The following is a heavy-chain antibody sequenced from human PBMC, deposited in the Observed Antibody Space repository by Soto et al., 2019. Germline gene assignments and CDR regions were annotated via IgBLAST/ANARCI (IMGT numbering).Heavy chain of an antibody. CDR2: ITPIFGRT. Sequence: SVKVSCKASGGTFNSYTINWVRQAPGQGLEWMGGITPIFGRTNYAQKFQDRVTITADESTNTAYMQLRDLTSDDTAVYYCARVRGIVLVPTKHPLGASFDLWGEGALVTVSS. J-gene: IGHJ5*02. CDR1: GGTFNSYT. V-gene: IGHV1-69*13. D-gene: IGHD2-8*02. CDR3: ARVRGIVLVPTKHPLGASFDL.